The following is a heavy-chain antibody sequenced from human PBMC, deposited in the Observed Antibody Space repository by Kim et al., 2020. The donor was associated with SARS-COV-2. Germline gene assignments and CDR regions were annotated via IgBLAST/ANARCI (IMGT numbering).Heavy chain of an antibody. J-gene: IGHJ5*02. Sequence: ASVKVSCKASGYTFTNYGISWVRQAPGQGLEWMGWISPYNGNTNYAQKVQGRVAMTTDTSTNTAYMELSGLRSDDTAVYYFAKDTTSREGRSYWFDPCGQGTLVTVSS. CDR1: GYTFTNYG. V-gene: IGHV1-18*01. CDR2: ISPYNGNT. CDR3: AKDTTSREGRSYWFDP. D-gene: IGHD1-1*01.